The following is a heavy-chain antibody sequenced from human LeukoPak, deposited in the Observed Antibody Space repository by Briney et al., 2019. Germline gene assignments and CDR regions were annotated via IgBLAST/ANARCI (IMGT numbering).Heavy chain of an antibody. CDR2: INHSGST. CDR1: GGSFSGYY. V-gene: IGHV4-34*01. Sequence: SETLSLTCAVYGGSFSGYYWSWIRQPPGKGLEWIGEINHSGSTNYNPSLKSRVTISVDTSKNQFSLKLSSVTAADTAVYYCATGGWFGARNYFDYWGQGTLVTVSS. J-gene: IGHJ4*02. D-gene: IGHD3-10*01. CDR3: ATGGWFGARNYFDY.